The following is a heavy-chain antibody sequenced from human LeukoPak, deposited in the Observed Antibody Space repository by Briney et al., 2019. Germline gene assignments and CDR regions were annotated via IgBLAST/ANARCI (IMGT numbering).Heavy chain of an antibody. V-gene: IGHV3-7*01. CDR2: IKQDGSEK. D-gene: IGHD3-9*01. CDR1: GFTFSSYW. J-gene: IGHJ4*02. Sequence: GGSLRLSCAASGFTFSSYWMSWVRQAPGKGLEWVANIKQDGSEKYYVDSVKGRFTISRDNAKNSLYLQMNSLRAEDTAVYYCAREVLRYFDWFNPLDYWGQGTLVTVSS. CDR3: AREVLRYFDWFNPLDY.